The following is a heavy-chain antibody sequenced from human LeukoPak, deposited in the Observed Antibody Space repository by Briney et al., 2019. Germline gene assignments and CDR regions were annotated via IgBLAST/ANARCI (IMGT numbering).Heavy chain of an antibody. CDR2: ISWDGGST. J-gene: IGHJ4*02. D-gene: IGHD6-19*01. CDR3: AKDIERGIAVTRWGFDY. V-gene: IGHV3-43*01. CDR1: GFTFDDYT. Sequence: GGSLRLSCAASGFTFDDYTMHWVRQAPGKGLEWVSLISWDGGSTYYADSVKGRFTISRDNSKNSLYLQMNSLRTEDTALYYCAKDIERGIAVTRWGFDYWGQGTLVTVSS.